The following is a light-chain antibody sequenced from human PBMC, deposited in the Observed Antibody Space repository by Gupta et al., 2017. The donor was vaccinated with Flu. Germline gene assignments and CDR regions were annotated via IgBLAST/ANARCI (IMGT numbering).Light chain of an antibody. J-gene: IGKJ4*01. V-gene: IGKV3-15*01. CDR2: EAS. Sequence: GSQFVSKNLAWYQQRSGQAPRLVIYEASIRATDVPPRFNGSGFGTEFTLSISSLRSEDSAIYYCQQYNNWPLAFGGGTRLEIK. CDR3: QQYNNWPLA. CDR1: QFVSKN.